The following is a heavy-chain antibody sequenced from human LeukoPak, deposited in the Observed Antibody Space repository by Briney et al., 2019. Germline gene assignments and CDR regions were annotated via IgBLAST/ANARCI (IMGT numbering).Heavy chain of an antibody. CDR3: ARDFGLDTSYYFDY. CDR2: IWYDGSNK. Sequence: GGSLRLSCAASGFTFSSYGMHWVRQAPGEGLEWVAVIWYDGSNKYYADSVKGRFTISRDNSKNTLYLQMNSLRAEDTAVYYCARDFGLDTSYYFDYWGQGTLVTVSS. D-gene: IGHD3-10*01. CDR1: GFTFSSYG. J-gene: IGHJ4*02. V-gene: IGHV3-33*01.